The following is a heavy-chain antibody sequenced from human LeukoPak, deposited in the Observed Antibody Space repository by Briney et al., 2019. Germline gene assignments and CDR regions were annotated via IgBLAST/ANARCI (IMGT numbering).Heavy chain of an antibody. V-gene: IGHV3-15*01. CDR1: GFTFSNAW. D-gene: IGHD4-17*01. Sequence: GGSLRLSCAASGFTFSNAWMSWVRQAPGKGLEWVGRIKSKTDGGTTDYAAPVKGRFTISRDDSKNTLYLQMNSLKTEDTAVYYCTVHYGDYEGFDYWGQGTLVTVSS. CDR2: IKSKTDGGTT. J-gene: IGHJ4*02. CDR3: TVHYGDYEGFDY.